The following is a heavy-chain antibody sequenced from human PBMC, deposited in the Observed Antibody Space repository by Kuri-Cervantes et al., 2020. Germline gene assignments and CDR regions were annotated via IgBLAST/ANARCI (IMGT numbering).Heavy chain of an antibody. CDR3: AKDGPAMVIYYYMDV. D-gene: IGHD5-18*01. CDR2: IRYDGSNK. V-gene: IGHV3-30*02. J-gene: IGHJ6*03. Sequence: GGSLRLSCAASGFTFDDYAMHWVRQAPGKGLEWVAFIRYDGSNKYYADSVKGRFTISRDNSKNTLYLQMSSLRAEDTAVYYCAKDGPAMVIYYYMDVWGKGTTVTVSS. CDR1: GFTFDDYA.